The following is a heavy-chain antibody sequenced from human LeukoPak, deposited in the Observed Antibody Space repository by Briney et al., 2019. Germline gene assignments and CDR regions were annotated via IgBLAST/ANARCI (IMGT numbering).Heavy chain of an antibody. CDR2: IIPIFGTA. D-gene: IGHD3-10*01. J-gene: IGHJ5*02. Sequence: SVTVSCTASGGTFSSYAISWVRQAPGQGLEWMGGIIPIFGTANYAQKFQGRVTITADESTSTAYMELSSLRSEDTAVYYCARNYGSGTYNWFDPWGQGTLVTVSS. CDR1: GGTFSSYA. CDR3: ARNYGSGTYNWFDP. V-gene: IGHV1-69*13.